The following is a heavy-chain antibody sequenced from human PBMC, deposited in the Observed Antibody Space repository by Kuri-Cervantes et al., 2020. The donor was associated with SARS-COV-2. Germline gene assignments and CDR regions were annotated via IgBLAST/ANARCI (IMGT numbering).Heavy chain of an antibody. D-gene: IGHD3-16*01. CDR1: GYTFTDYY. V-gene: IGHV1-2*04. Sequence: ASVKVSCKASGYTFTDYYMHWVRQAPGQGLEWMGWINPNSGGTNYAQKFQGWVAMTRDTSLSTAYMELSRLRSDDTAVYYCAGGEGVGGLMVLFQWRGAGPLDFWGQGTLVTVSS. J-gene: IGHJ4*02. CDR2: INPNSGGT. CDR3: AGGEGVGGLMVLFQWRGAGPLDF.